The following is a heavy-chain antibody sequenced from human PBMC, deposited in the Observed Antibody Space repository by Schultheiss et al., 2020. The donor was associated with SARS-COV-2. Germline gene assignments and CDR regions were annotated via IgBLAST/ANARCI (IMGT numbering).Heavy chain of an antibody. Sequence: AGSLRLSCAASGFTFSSYSMNWVRQAPGKGLEWVSSISSSSSYIYYADSVKGRFTISRDNAKNSLYLQMNSLRAEDTAVYYCARDAGTLGYCSSTSCYADSYGMDVWGQGTTVTVSS. CDR3: ARDAGTLGYCSSTSCYADSYGMDV. CDR2: ISSSSSYI. D-gene: IGHD2-2*01. V-gene: IGHV3-21*01. J-gene: IGHJ6*02. CDR1: GFTFSSYS.